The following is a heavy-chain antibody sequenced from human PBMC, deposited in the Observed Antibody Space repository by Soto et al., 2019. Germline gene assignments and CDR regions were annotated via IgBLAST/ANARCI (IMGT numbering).Heavy chain of an antibody. CDR3: ARVLLWSNGPFDY. J-gene: IGHJ4*02. CDR2: INSDGSST. V-gene: IGHV3-74*01. Sequence: VGSLRLSCASSVFTFSSYWMHCVRQSPGKGLVWVSRINSDGSSTSYADSVKGRFTISRDNAKNTLYLQMNSLRAEDTAVYYCARVLLWSNGPFDYRAQGTRVTVS. CDR1: VFTFSSYW. D-gene: IGHD3-10*01.